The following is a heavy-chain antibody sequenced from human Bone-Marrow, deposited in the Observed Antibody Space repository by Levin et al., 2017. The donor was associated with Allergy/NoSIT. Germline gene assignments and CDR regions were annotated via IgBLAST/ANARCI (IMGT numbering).Heavy chain of an antibody. CDR1: GGSISSGGYS. Sequence: SETLSLTCAVSGGSISSGGYSWSWIRQPPGKGLEWIGYIYHSGSTYYNPSLKSRVTISVDRSKNQFSLKLSSVTAADTAVYYCARVLVGGYYGSGSYSGYFDYWGQGTLVTVSS. CDR2: IYHSGST. J-gene: IGHJ4*02. CDR3: ARVLVGGYYGSGSYSGYFDY. V-gene: IGHV4-30-2*01. D-gene: IGHD3-10*01.